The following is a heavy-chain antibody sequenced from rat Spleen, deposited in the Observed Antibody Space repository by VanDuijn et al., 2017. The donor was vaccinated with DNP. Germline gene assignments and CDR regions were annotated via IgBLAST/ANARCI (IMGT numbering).Heavy chain of an antibody. CDR1: GFTFSDYN. Sequence: EVQLVQSGGGLVQPERSLKLSCAASGFTFSDYNMAWVRQAPKKGLEWVATISYDGRTTYYRDSVKGRFTISRDNAKSTLYLQMDSLRSEDTATYYCARRGHTTGLNWFTYWGQGTLVTVSS. CDR2: ISYDGRTT. D-gene: IGHD1-9*01. V-gene: IGHV5-7*01. CDR3: ARRGHTTGLNWFTY. J-gene: IGHJ3*01.